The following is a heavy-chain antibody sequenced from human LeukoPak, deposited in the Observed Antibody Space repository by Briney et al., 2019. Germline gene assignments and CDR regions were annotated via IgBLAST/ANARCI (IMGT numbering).Heavy chain of an antibody. CDR1: GGSISSSSYY. V-gene: IGHV4-39*01. Sequence: SETLSLTCTVSGGSISSSSYYWGWIRQPPGQGLEWIGSIYYSGSTYYNPSLKSRVTISVDTSKNQFSLKLSSVTAADTAVYYCARHRWELQKASFDYWGQGTLVTVSS. D-gene: IGHD1-26*01. CDR3: ARHRWELQKASFDY. CDR2: IYYSGST. J-gene: IGHJ4*02.